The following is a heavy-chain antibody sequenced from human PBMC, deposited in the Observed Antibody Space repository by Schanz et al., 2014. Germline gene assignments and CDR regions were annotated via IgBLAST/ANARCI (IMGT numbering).Heavy chain of an antibody. Sequence: QLHLQESGPGLAKPSETLSLICSVSGGSISTSSRYWGWIRQSPGKGLEWLGSFYYTGKTHYNPSLKSQATISLDTSKNQFSLNLPSVTAADTAVYYCVRHGNYEFWHGPTPQFENWGQGTLVTVSS. CDR3: VRHGNYEFWHGPTPQFEN. J-gene: IGHJ4*02. CDR2: FYYTGKT. CDR1: GGSISTSSRY. V-gene: IGHV4-39*01. D-gene: IGHD3-3*01.